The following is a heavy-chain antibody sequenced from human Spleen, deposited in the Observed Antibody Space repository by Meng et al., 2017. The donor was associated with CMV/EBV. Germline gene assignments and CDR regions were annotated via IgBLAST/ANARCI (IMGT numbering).Heavy chain of an antibody. Sequence: KTSGSDFTNFAIAWVRQAPGQGLEWMGGISAYNGNTKYAQKFQGRVTMTTDTSTSTAYMELRSLRSDDTAIYFCARDRATRAYYVDYWGQGTLVTVSS. CDR3: ARDRATRAYYVDY. V-gene: IGHV1-18*01. CDR1: GSDFTNFA. CDR2: ISAYNGNT. D-gene: IGHD1-1*01. J-gene: IGHJ4*02.